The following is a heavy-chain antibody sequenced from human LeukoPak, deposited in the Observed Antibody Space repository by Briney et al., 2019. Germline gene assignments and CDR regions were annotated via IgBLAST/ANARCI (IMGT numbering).Heavy chain of an antibody. CDR3: ARGGPGYYLDY. J-gene: IGHJ4*02. CDR2: ISYDGSNK. V-gene: IGHV3-30*03. CDR1: GFTFSSYG. Sequence: PGGSPRLSCAASGFTFSSYGMHWVRQAPGKGLEWVAVISYDGSNKYYADSVKGRFTISRDNSKNTLYLQMNSLRAEDTAVYYCARGGPGYYLDYWGQGTLVTVSP.